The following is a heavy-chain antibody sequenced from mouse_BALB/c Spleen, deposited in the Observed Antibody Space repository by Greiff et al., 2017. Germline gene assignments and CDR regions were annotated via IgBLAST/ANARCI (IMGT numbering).Heavy chain of an antibody. J-gene: IGHJ3*01. CDR3: ARKPGFAY. CDR2: INPGSGGT. Sequence: QVQLKESGAELVRPGTSVKVSCKASGYAFTNYLIEWVKQRPGQGLEWIGVINPGSGGTNYNEKFKGKATLTADKSSSTAYMQLSSLTSDDSAVYFCARKPGFAYWGQGTLVTVSA. CDR1: GYAFTNYL. V-gene: IGHV1-54*01.